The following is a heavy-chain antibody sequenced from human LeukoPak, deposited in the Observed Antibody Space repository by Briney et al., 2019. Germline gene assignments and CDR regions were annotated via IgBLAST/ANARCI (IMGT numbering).Heavy chain of an antibody. CDR2: IYYSGST. D-gene: IGHD3-22*01. CDR1: AGSISSYY. V-gene: IGHV4-59*01. J-gene: IGHJ5*02. Sequence: SETLSLTCTVAAGSISSYYWSWIRQPTGKGLEWIRYIYYSGSTNYNPSLKSRVTISVDTSKNQFSLKLSSVTAADTAVYYCARGGSYYDRGKFDPWGQGTLVTVSS. CDR3: ARGGSYYDRGKFDP.